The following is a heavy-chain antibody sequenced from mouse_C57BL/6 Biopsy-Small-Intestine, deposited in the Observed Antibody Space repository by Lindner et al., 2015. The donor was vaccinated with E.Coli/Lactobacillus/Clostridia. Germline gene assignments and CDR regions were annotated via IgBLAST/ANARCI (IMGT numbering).Heavy chain of an antibody. Sequence: VQLQESGPGLVKPSQTVFLTCTVTGISITTGNYRWSWIQQFPGNKLEWIGYIYYSGTITYNPSLTSRTTITRDTPKNQFFLEMNSLTAEDTATYYCARDYGNYYAMDYWGQGTSVTVSS. J-gene: IGHJ4*01. CDR3: ARDYGNYYAMDY. V-gene: IGHV3-5*01. D-gene: IGHD2-1*01. CDR2: IYYSGTI. CDR1: GISITTGNYR.